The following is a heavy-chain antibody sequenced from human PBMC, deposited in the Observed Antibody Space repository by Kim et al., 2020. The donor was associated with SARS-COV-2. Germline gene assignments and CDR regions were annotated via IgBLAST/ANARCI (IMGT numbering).Heavy chain of an antibody. CDR3: ARRDYGSGSYWFGY. CDR2: INWNGVST. D-gene: IGHD3-10*01. V-gene: IGHV3-20*01. CDR1: GFTFDDYG. Sequence: GGSLRLSCAASGFTFDDYGMSWVQVPGKGLEWVSGINWNGVSTGYADSVKGRFTISRDNVKNSLYLQMNSLRAEDTALYHCARRDYGSGSYWFGYWGQGTLLIVSS. J-gene: IGHJ4*02.